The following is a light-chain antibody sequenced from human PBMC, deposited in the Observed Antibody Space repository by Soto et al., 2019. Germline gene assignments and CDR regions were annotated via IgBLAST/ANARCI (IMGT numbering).Light chain of an antibody. Sequence: QSALTQPASVSGSPGQSITISCIGSSSDFGAYNSVSWYLQHPGKAPKHVIYDVSHRPSGVSDRFSGSKSGNTASLTISRLQAEDEADYYCTSFTTTTTVVVFGGGTKLTVL. CDR3: TSFTTTTTVVV. V-gene: IGLV2-14*01. CDR1: SSDFGAYNS. J-gene: IGLJ2*01. CDR2: DVS.